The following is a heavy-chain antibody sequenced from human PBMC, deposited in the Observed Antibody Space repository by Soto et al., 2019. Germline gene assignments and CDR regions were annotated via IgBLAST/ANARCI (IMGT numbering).Heavy chain of an antibody. V-gene: IGHV4-4*02. CDR1: GGSISSSNW. Sequence: PSETLSLTCAVSGGSISSSNWWSWVRQPPGKGLEWIGEIYHSGSTNYNPSLKSRVTISVDRSKNQFSLKLSSVTAADTAVYYCARGNGYSSGWYPGAFDIWGQGTMVTVSS. CDR2: IYHSGST. J-gene: IGHJ3*02. D-gene: IGHD6-19*01. CDR3: ARGNGYSSGWYPGAFDI.